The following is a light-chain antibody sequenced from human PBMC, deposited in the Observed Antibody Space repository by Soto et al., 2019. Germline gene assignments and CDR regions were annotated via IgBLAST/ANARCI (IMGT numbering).Light chain of an antibody. Sequence: EIVLTQSAATLSLSPGESATLSCRASQSVXSHFAWYEQKPGQAPRLLXADASNRARGSPARLSGGGSATDFTRTISSMKAPEFAVYYYHQCGGRPWTFGQGTKVDIK. CDR3: HQCGGRPWT. J-gene: IGKJ1*01. CDR2: DAS. CDR1: QSVXSH. V-gene: IGKV3-11*01.